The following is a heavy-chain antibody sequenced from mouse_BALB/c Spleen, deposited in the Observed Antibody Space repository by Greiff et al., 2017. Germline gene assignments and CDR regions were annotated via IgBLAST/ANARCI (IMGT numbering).Heavy chain of an antibody. V-gene: IGHV7-3*02. CDR2: IRNKANGYTT. CDR1: GFTFTDYY. J-gene: IGHJ4*01. CDR3: ARVYGRGGAMDY. D-gene: IGHD1-1*01. Sequence: EVQLVESGGGLVQPGGSLRLSCATSGFTFTDYYMSWVRQPPGKALEWLGFIRNKANGYTTEYSASVKGRFTISRDNSQSILYLQMNTLRAEDSATDYCARVYGRGGAMDYWGQGTSVTVSS.